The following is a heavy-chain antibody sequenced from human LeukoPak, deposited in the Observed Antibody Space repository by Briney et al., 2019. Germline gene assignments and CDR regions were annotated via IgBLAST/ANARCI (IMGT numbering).Heavy chain of an antibody. D-gene: IGHD1-1*01. CDR1: GFTFSTYN. J-gene: IGHJ4*02. Sequence: GGSLRLSCAASGFTFSTYNMVWVRQPPGKGLEWVSIISGSGSNTYYADSVKGRFTISRDNSKNTVYLQMSSLRAEDTAVYYCARDRVNWNDVGGLFDYWGQGALVTVSS. V-gene: IGHV3-23*01. CDR2: ISGSGSNT. CDR3: ARDRVNWNDVGGLFDY.